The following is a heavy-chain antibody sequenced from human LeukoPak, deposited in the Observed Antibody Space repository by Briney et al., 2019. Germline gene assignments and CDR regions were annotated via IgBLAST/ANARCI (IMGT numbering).Heavy chain of an antibody. CDR3: ARGRPSSGWYFDY. D-gene: IGHD6-19*01. CDR1: GFIFSSHS. J-gene: IGHJ4*02. V-gene: IGHV3-21*01. Sequence: GGSLRLSCEVSGFIFSSHSMNWVRQAPGKGLEWVSSISSSSSYIYYTDSVKGRSTISRDNAKDSLFLQIDSLRAEDTAVYYCARGRPSSGWYFDYWGQGTLVTVSS. CDR2: ISSSSSYI.